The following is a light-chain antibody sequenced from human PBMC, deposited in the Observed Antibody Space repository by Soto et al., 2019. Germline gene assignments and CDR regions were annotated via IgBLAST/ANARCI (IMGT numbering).Light chain of an antibody. J-gene: IGLJ2*01. CDR3: SSYTSSSTLV. CDR2: DVS. V-gene: IGLV2-14*01. CDR1: SSDVGAYNY. Sequence: QSALTQPASVSGSPGQSITISCTGTSSDVGAYNYVSWYQQHPGKAPKLMIYDVSNRPSGVSNRFSGSMSGDTASLTISGLQAEDEADYYCSSYTSSSTLVFGGGTKLTVL.